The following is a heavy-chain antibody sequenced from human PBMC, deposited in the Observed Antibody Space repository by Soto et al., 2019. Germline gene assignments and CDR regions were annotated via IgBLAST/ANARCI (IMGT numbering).Heavy chain of an antibody. CDR2: IIPIFGTA. CDR1: GGTFSSYA. CDR3: AKDRSEWPKNWFDP. J-gene: IGHJ5*02. Sequence: SVKVSCKASGGTFSSYAISWVRQAPGQGLEWMGGIIPIFGTANYAQKFQGRVTITADESTSTAYMELSSLRSEDTAVYYCAKDRSEWPKNWFDPWGQGTLVTVSS. V-gene: IGHV1-69*01. D-gene: IGHD3-3*01.